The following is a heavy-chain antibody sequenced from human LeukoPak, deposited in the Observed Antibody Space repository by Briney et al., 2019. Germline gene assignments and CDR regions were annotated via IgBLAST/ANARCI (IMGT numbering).Heavy chain of an antibody. CDR3: ARAFLGAGDPYYFDY. D-gene: IGHD1-26*01. V-gene: IGHV1-69*05. CDR1: GGTFSNYA. Sequence: SVKVSCRASGGTFSNYAISWVRQAPGQGLEWMGRIIPIFGTANYAQKFQGRVTITTDESTSTAHMDLSSLRSEDTAVYYCARAFLGAGDPYYFDYWGQRTLVTVSS. J-gene: IGHJ4*02. CDR2: IIPIFGTA.